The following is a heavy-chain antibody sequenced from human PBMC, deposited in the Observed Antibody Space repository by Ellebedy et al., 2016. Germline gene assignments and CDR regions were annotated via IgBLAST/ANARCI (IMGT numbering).Heavy chain of an antibody. CDR3: ARGVGYNSGLFDY. CDR2: INPNSGGT. V-gene: IGHV1-2*02. Sequence: ASVKVSXXASGYTFNDYYIHWVRQAPGQGLEWMGWINPNSGGTNYAQKFQGRVTMTRDTSISSAYMELSRLRSDDTALYYCARGVGYNSGLFDYWGQGTLVTVSS. CDR1: GYTFNDYY. D-gene: IGHD1-1*01. J-gene: IGHJ4*02.